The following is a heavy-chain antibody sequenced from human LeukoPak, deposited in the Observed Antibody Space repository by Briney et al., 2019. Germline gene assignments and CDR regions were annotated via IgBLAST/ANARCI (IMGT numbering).Heavy chain of an antibody. V-gene: IGHV3-53*05. CDR3: AKDMIAVAGRDAFDI. J-gene: IGHJ3*02. Sequence: GSLRLSCAASGFTVSSNYMSWVRQAPGKGLEWVSVIYSGGSTYYADSVKGRFTISRDNAKNSLYLQMNSLRAEDTALYYCAKDMIAVAGRDAFDIWGQGTMVTVSS. CDR1: GFTVSSNY. CDR2: IYSGGST. D-gene: IGHD6-19*01.